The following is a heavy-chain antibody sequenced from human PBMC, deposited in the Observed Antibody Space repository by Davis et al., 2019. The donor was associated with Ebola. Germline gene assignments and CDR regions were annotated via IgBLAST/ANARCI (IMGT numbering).Heavy chain of an antibody. Sequence: PGGSLRLSCAASGFTFSSYWMSWVRQAPGKGLEWVSYISSSGSTIYYADSVKGRFTISRDNAKNSLYLQMNSLRAEDTAVYYCARDRAGTSQRDYWGQGTLVTVSS. D-gene: IGHD1-1*01. CDR2: ISSSGSTI. CDR1: GFTFSSYW. J-gene: IGHJ4*02. V-gene: IGHV3-48*04. CDR3: ARDRAGTSQRDY.